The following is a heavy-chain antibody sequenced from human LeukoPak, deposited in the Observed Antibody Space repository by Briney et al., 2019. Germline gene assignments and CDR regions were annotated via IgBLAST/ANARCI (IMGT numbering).Heavy chain of an antibody. V-gene: IGHV3-7*05. CDR2: INGDGSQK. Sequence: GGSLRLSCAASGLTLSRHWMSWVRQAPGKGLEWVANINGDGSQKHHVDSVKGRFSISRDNAKNSLNLQMNSLRAEDTAVYYCARGHYDMDVWGQGTPVTVSS. J-gene: IGHJ6*02. CDR3: ARGHYDMDV. CDR1: GLTLSRHW.